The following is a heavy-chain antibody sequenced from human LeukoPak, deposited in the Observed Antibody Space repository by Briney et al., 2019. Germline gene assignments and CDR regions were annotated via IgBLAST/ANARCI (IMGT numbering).Heavy chain of an antibody. CDR2: INPSGTST. Sequence: ASVKVSCKASGYTFTSYYMHWVRQAPGQGLEWMGIINPSGTSTTYAQKFQGRVTMTRDTSTSTVYMELSSLRSEDTAVYYCARASRVHCSGGSCNGIDFEYWGQGTLVTVS. J-gene: IGHJ4*02. CDR1: GYTFTSYY. V-gene: IGHV1-46*01. CDR3: ARASRVHCSGGSCNGIDFEY. D-gene: IGHD2-15*01.